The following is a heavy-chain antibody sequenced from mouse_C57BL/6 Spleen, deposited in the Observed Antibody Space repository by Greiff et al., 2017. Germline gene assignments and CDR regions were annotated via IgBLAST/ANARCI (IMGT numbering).Heavy chain of an antibody. Sequence: QVQLQQPGAELVKPGASVKLSCKASGYPFTSYWMHWVKQRPGQGLEWIGMIHPNSGSTNYNEKFKSKATLTVDKSSSTAYMQLSSLTSEDSAVYYCAPYDGYYEGDWGQGTTLTVSS. CDR3: APYDGYYEGD. D-gene: IGHD2-3*01. CDR2: IHPNSGST. CDR1: GYPFTSYW. J-gene: IGHJ2*01. V-gene: IGHV1-64*01.